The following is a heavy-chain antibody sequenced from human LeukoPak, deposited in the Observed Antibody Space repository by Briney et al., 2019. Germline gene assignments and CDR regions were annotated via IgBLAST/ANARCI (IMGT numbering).Heavy chain of an antibody. CDR3: ARSPIGYFDWLALYY. J-gene: IGHJ4*02. CDR1: GYSFTSYW. CDR2: IYPGDSDT. V-gene: IGHV5-51*01. Sequence: GESLKISCKGSGYSFTSYWIGWVLQMPGKGREGMGIIYPGDSDTRYNPSFQGQVTISADKSISTAYLQWSSLKASDTAMYYCARSPIGYFDWLALYYWGQGTLVTVSS. D-gene: IGHD3-9*01.